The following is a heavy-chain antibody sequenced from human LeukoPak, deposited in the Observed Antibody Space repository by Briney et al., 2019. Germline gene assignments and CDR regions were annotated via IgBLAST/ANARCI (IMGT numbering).Heavy chain of an antibody. CDR2: IYTSGST. V-gene: IGHV4-61*02. Sequence: SQTLSLTCTVSGGSISSGSYYWSWIRQPAGKGLEWIGRIYTSGSTNYNPSLKSRVTILVDTSKNQFSLKLSSVTAADTAVYYCARALRFLEWLLLDYWGQGTLVTVSS. J-gene: IGHJ4*02. D-gene: IGHD3-3*01. CDR1: GGSISSGSYY. CDR3: ARALRFLEWLLLDY.